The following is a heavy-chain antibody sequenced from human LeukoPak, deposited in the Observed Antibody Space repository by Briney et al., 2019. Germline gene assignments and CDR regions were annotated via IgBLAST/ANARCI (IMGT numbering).Heavy chain of an antibody. Sequence: ASVKVSCKASGYTFTSYGISWVRQAPGQGLEWMGWISAYNGNTNYAQKLRGRVTMTTDTSTSTAYMELRSLRSDDTAVYYCARDGRGLWFGELLGWGQGTLVTVSS. CDR2: ISAYNGNT. V-gene: IGHV1-18*01. CDR3: ARDGRGLWFGELLG. J-gene: IGHJ4*02. D-gene: IGHD3-10*01. CDR1: GYTFTSYG.